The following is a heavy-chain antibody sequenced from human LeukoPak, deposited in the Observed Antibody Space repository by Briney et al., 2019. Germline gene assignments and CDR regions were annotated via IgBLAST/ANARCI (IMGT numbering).Heavy chain of an antibody. V-gene: IGHV3-53*05. Sequence: GGSLRLSCAASGFTVSSNYMSWVRQAPGKGLEWVSIIYSGGSTFYADSVKGRFTISRDNSKNTLYLQMNSLRAEDTAVYYCAKDIGSYYDYWGQGILVTVSS. CDR2: IYSGGST. CDR1: GFTVSSNY. D-gene: IGHD3-10*01. J-gene: IGHJ4*02. CDR3: AKDIGSYYDY.